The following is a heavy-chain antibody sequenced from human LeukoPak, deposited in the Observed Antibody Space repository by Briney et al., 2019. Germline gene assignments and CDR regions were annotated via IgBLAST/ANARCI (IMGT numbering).Heavy chain of an antibody. CDR1: GFTFSSYA. Sequence: PGGSLRLSCGASGFTFSSYAMSWVRQAPGKGLEWVSGIIGSGGTTYYADSVKGRFTISRDNSKNTLYLQMNSLRAEDTAVYYCAKAIVGATRNAFDIWGQGTMVTVSS. D-gene: IGHD1-26*01. CDR2: IIGSGGTT. J-gene: IGHJ3*02. V-gene: IGHV3-23*01. CDR3: AKAIVGATRNAFDI.